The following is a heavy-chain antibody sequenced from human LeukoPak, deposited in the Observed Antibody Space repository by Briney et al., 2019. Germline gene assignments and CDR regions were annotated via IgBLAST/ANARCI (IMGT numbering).Heavy chain of an antibody. CDR3: TKDHDGMHA. CDR1: GFTFSSNA. CDR2: ISVSGSRA. J-gene: IGHJ6*02. V-gene: IGHV3-23*01. Sequence: PGGSLRLSCAASGFTFSSNAMSWVRQAPGKGLEWVSVISVSGSRAYYADFVKGRFTVSRDNSKNTVLLQMNSLRVEDTAVYYCTKDHDGMHAWGQGTTVIVSS.